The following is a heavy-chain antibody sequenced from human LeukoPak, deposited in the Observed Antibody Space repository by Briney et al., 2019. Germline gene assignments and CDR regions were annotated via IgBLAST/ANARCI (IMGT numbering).Heavy chain of an antibody. V-gene: IGHV3-21*01. CDR3: ASGPDNWNYDY. CDR1: GFTFSSYS. D-gene: IGHD1-20*01. Sequence: PGGSLRPSCAASGFTFSSYSMNWVRQAPGKGLEWVSSITRSNYIYYADSVKGRFTISRDNAKNSLYLQMNSLRAEDTAVYYCASGPDNWNYDYWGQGTLVTVSS. CDR2: ITRSNYI. J-gene: IGHJ4*02.